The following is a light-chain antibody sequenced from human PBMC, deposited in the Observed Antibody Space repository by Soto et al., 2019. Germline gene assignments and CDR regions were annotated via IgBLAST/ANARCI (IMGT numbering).Light chain of an antibody. Sequence: DLHMTQSPSSLSASVGDTVTITCRASQSIRDRLNWYQQKPGKAPKLLIYATSTLQTGVPSRFSGSASGTDFTLTINSLQPEDFATYYCQQNDNTPYSFGQGTKLEIK. CDR3: QQNDNTPYS. V-gene: IGKV1-39*01. J-gene: IGKJ2*01. CDR2: ATS. CDR1: QSIRDR.